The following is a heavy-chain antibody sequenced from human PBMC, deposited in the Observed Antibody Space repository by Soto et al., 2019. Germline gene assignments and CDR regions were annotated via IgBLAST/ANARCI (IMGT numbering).Heavy chain of an antibody. Sequence: VASVKVSCKASGYTFTSYCISWVRQAPGQGLEWMGWISAYNGNTNYAQKLQGRVTMTTDTSTSTAYMELRSLRSDDTAVYYCARPRDIVVVPAANGYDAFDIWGQGTMVTVSS. CDR1: GYTFTSYC. V-gene: IGHV1-18*01. D-gene: IGHD2-2*01. J-gene: IGHJ3*02. CDR3: ARPRDIVVVPAANGYDAFDI. CDR2: ISAYNGNT.